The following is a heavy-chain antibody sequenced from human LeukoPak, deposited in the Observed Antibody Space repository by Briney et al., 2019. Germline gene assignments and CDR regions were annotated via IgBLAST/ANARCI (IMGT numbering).Heavy chain of an antibody. V-gene: IGHV4-39*07. CDR3: ARERAVTTYYFDY. CDR1: GGSISSSSYY. D-gene: IGHD4-17*01. J-gene: IGHJ4*02. Sequence: SETLSLTCTVSGGSISSSSYYWGWIRQPPGKGLEWIGNIFYSGSTNYNPSLKSRVTISVDTSKNQFSLKLSSVTAADTAVYYCARERAVTTYYFDYWGQGTLVTVSS. CDR2: IFYSGST.